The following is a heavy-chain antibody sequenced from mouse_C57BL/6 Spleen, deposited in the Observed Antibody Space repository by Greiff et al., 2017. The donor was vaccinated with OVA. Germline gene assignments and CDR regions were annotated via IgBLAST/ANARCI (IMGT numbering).Heavy chain of an antibody. CDR2: IDPEDGET. J-gene: IGHJ4*01. CDR3: ASYYGSSPYYYAMDY. V-gene: IGHV14-2*01. Sequence: EVQLQQSGAELVKPGASVKLSCTASGFNIKDYYMHWVKQRTEQGLEWIGRIDPEDGETKYAPKFQGKATITADTSSNTAYLQLSSLTSEDTAVYYCASYYGSSPYYYAMDYWGQGTSVTVSS. CDR1: GFNIKDYY. D-gene: IGHD1-1*01.